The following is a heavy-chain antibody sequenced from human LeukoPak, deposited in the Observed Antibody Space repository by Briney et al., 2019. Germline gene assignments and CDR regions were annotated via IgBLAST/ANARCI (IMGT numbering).Heavy chain of an antibody. D-gene: IGHD2-2*03. CDR2: ISYDGINK. V-gene: IGHV3-30-3*01. Sequence: GGSLRLSCAAYGFTFSNYWMSWVRQAPGKGLEWVAVISYDGINKYYADSVKGRFTISRDNSKNMLYLQMNSLRVEDTAVYFCARVDNLRDYYGMDVWGQGTTVIVSS. CDR1: GFTFSNYW. CDR3: ARVDNLRDYYGMDV. J-gene: IGHJ6*02.